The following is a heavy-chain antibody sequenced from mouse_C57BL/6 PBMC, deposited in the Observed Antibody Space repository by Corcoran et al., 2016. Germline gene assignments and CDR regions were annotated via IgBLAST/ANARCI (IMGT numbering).Heavy chain of an antibody. CDR1: CYTFTDYY. J-gene: IGHJ4*01. CDR2: IYPGSGNT. Sequence: QVQLKQSGAELVRPGASVKLSCKASCYTFTDYYINWVKQRPGQGLEWIARIYPGSGNTYYNEKFKGKATLTAEKSSSTAYMQLSSLTSEDSAVYVCAREGGTGDYYATDYWGQGTSVTVSS. D-gene: IGHD4-1*01. CDR3: AREGGTGDYYATDY. V-gene: IGHV1-76*01.